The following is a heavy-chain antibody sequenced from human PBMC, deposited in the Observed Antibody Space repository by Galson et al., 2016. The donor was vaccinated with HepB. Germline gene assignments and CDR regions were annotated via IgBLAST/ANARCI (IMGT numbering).Heavy chain of an antibody. D-gene: IGHD3-22*01. CDR3: ARDRVYYESSGYLNWFDP. Sequence: SLRLSCAASGITVSSNNMNWVRQAPGKGLEWLSVIHSGGSTYYADSVEGRFTISRDNSKNTLFLQMNSLRAEDTAVYYVARDRVYYESSGYLNWFDPWGQGTLVTVSS. V-gene: IGHV3-66*01. J-gene: IGHJ5*02. CDR1: GITVSSNN. CDR2: IHSGGST.